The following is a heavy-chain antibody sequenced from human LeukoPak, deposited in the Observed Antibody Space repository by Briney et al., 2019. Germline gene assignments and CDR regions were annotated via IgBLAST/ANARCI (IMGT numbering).Heavy chain of an antibody. J-gene: IGHJ4*02. V-gene: IGHV3-23*01. CDR3: AKDLKAYSGNYALDY. CDR1: GFXFSSYA. Sequence: GGSLRLSCAPSGFXFSSYAITWVRQAPGKGQEWVSCMSVSGGSTYYTDSLKGRFTISRDNSKNTLYLQMKSVRDEDTAVYYYAKDLKAYSGNYALDYWGQGTLVTVSS. D-gene: IGHD1-26*01. CDR2: MSVSGGST.